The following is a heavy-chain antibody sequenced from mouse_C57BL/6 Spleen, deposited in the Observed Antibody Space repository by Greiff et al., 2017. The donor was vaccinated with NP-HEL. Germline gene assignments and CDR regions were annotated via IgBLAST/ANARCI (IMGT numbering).Heavy chain of an antibody. V-gene: IGHV1-82*01. CDR2: IYPGDGDT. Sequence: VQLQQSGPELVKPGASVKISCKASGYAFSSSWMNWVKQRPGKGLEWIGRIYPGDGDTNYNGKFKGKATLTADNSSSTAYMQLSSLTSEDSAVYCCARQLRTPYAMDYWGQGTSVTDSS. CDR1: GYAFSSSW. D-gene: IGHD3-2*02. CDR3: ARQLRTPYAMDY. J-gene: IGHJ4*01.